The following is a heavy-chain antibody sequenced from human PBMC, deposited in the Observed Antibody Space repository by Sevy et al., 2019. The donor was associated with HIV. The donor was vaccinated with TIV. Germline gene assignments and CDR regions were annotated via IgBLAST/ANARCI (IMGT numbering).Heavy chain of an antibody. CDR2: IKPDGSEK. D-gene: IGHD3-10*01. CDR1: GFSFSWYW. J-gene: IGHJ3*02. V-gene: IGHV3-7*01. Sequence: GGSLRLSCAASGFSFSWYWMSWVRQTPEKGLEWVANIKPDGSEKNYVDSVKGRFTVSRDNAKNSLYLQMNSLRVEDTAVYYCASKGGSRPYDAFDTWGQGTMVTVSS. CDR3: ASKGGSRPYDAFDT.